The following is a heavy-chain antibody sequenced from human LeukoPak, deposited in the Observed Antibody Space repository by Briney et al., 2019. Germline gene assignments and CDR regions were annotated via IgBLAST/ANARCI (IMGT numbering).Heavy chain of an antibody. CDR2: ISGSGGST. CDR3: AKGRAGLVGADYFDY. V-gene: IGHV3-23*01. Sequence: PGGSLRLSCAASGFTFSSYAMSWVRQAPGKGLEWVSAISGSGGSTYYADSVKGRFTISRDNSKNTLYLQMNSLRAEDTAVYYCAKGRAGLVGADYFDYWGQGTLVTVSS. CDR1: GFTFSSYA. D-gene: IGHD1-26*01. J-gene: IGHJ4*02.